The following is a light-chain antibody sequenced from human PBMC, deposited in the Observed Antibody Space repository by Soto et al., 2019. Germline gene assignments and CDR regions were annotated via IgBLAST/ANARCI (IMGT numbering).Light chain of an antibody. CDR2: EVS. CDR1: SRDVGGYDY. Sequence: QSALTQPAAVSGSPGQSITVSCTGTSRDVGGYDYVSWYRLHAGKAPKLMIFEVSNRPSGVSYRFSGSKSGNTASLTISGLQAEYEADYFSTSSSFTTAYLFGTWTTPTVL. V-gene: IGLV2-14*01. J-gene: IGLJ1*01. CDR3: TSSSFTTAYL.